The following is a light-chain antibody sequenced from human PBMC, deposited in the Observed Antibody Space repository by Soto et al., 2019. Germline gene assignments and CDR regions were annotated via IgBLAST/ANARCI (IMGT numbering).Light chain of an antibody. CDR2: GAS. Sequence: EIVLTQSPGTLSLSPGERATLSCRASQSISSGFLAWYQQKPGQAPRLLIYGASSRAYGIPDSFSGSGSGTDFTHTISRLEPGDFAVYYCQQYDTAPRTFGQVTKVEIK. J-gene: IGKJ1*01. CDR1: QSISSGF. CDR3: QQYDTAPRT. V-gene: IGKV3-20*01.